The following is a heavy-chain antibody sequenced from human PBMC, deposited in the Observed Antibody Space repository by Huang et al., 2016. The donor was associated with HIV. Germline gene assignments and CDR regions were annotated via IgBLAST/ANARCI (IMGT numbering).Heavy chain of an antibody. CDR2: IRSDGSNK. CDR3: ARAVDGFNSKGFYMDV. D-gene: IGHD5-12*01. CDR1: GFIFDNYG. V-gene: IGHV3-30*02. J-gene: IGHJ6*03. Sequence: QVQLVESGGGVVQPGGSLRLSCGASGFIFDNYGMHWVRQAPGKGLGWVEFIRSDGSNKYNGDSVKGRFSISRDNFDNTVYLRMNSLGDGDTAMYYCARAVDGFNSKGFYMDVWGKGTAVIVSS.